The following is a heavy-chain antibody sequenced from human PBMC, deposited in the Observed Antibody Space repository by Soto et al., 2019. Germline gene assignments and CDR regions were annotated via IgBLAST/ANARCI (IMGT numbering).Heavy chain of an antibody. CDR1: GFTFSSYA. J-gene: IGHJ5*02. Sequence: GGSLRLSCSASGFTFSSYAMHWVRQAPGKGLEYVSAISSNGGSTYYADSVKGRFTISRDNSKNTLYLQMSSLRAEDTDVYYCVKGGIVVVPAANWFDPWGQGTLVTVSS. D-gene: IGHD2-2*01. CDR2: ISSNGGST. V-gene: IGHV3-64D*06. CDR3: VKGGIVVVPAANWFDP.